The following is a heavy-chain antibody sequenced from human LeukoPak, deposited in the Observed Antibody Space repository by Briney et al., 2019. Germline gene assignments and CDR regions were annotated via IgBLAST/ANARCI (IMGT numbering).Heavy chain of an antibody. D-gene: IGHD5-12*01. Sequence: GGSLRLSCAASGFTFSSYGRHWVRQAPGKGLEGVAVISYDGTYKYYADSVKGRFTISRDNSKNTLYLQMNSLRAEDTAVYYCARAHIVATAFDIWGQGTMVTVSS. CDR3: ARAHIVATAFDI. J-gene: IGHJ3*02. V-gene: IGHV3-30*03. CDR2: ISYDGTYK. CDR1: GFTFSSYG.